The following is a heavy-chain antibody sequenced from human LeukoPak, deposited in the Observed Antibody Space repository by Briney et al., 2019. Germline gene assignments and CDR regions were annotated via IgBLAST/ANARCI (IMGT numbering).Heavy chain of an antibody. CDR1: GGSLSGYS. D-gene: IGHD6-6*01. CDR2: ISDSGSI. V-gene: IGHV4-34*01. Sequence: PSETLSLTCAVYGGSLSGYSWSWIRQPPGKGLEWIGEISDSGSINFSPSLKSRVTISVDTAKNQFSLKLNSVTAADTAVYYCARGSKGPRLLYWGQGTLVTVSS. J-gene: IGHJ4*02. CDR3: ARGSKGPRLLY.